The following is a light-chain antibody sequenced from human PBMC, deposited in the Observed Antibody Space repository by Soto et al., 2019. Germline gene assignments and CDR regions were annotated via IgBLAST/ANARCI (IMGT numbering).Light chain of an antibody. Sequence: EIVMTQSPGTLSVSPGERATLSCRASQSVGSNVARYQHKPGQAPRLLIYAASTRATGLPARFSGSGSGTEFTLTISSLQSEDFAVYYCQQYNNWPPLTFGGGTKVEIK. CDR2: AAS. V-gene: IGKV3-15*01. CDR3: QQYNNWPPLT. CDR1: QSVGSN. J-gene: IGKJ4*01.